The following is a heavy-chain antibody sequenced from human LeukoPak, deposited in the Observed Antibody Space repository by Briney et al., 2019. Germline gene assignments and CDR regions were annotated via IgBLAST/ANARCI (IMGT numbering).Heavy chain of an antibody. CDR2: INHSGST. CDR1: GGSISGYY. V-gene: IGHV4-34*01. J-gene: IGHJ6*04. D-gene: IGHD6-6*01. CDR3: ARIAARPGVDV. Sequence: PSETLSLTCTVSGGSISGYYWSWIRQPPGKGLEWIGEINHSGSTNYNPSLKSRVTISVDTSKNQFSLKLSSVTAADTAVYYCARIAARPGVDVWGKGTTVTVSS.